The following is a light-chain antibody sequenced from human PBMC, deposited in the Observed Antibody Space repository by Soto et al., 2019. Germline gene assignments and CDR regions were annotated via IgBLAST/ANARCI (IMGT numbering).Light chain of an antibody. V-gene: IGKV1-33*01. Sequence: DIQMTQSPSSLSASVGDRVTITCQASQDISNYLNWYQQKPGKAPKLLIYDASNLETGVPSRFSGSGSGPDFNFTISSLQPEDIATYYCQQYGNLPLRTFGQGTKLEIK. CDR3: QQYGNLPLRT. CDR2: DAS. CDR1: QDISNY. J-gene: IGKJ2*02.